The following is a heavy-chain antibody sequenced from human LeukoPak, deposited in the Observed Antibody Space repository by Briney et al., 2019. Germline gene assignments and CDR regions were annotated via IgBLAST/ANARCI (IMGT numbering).Heavy chain of an antibody. CDR3: ASLLTTMSTAY. CDR2: IHYSGST. D-gene: IGHD4-17*01. CDR1: GGSISSSRYY. Sequence: PSETLSLTCTVSGGSISSSRYYWGWIRRPPGKGLEWIGSIHYSGSTYYNPSLKSRLTISVDTSKNQFSLRLSSVTAADTAVYFCASLLTTMSTAYWGQGTLVTVSS. J-gene: IGHJ4*02. V-gene: IGHV4-39*01.